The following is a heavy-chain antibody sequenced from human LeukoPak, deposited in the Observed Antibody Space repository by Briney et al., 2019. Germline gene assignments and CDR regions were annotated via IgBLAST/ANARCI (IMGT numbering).Heavy chain of an antibody. CDR2: VRGNSFVGTK. J-gene: IGHJ4*02. V-gene: IGHV3-49*04. CDR3: VRGRLSGLKAGGYYFDY. Sequence: GRSLRLSCTASGFTFRDYVMSWVRQAPGKGLEWVALVRGNSFVGTKEYAASVKGRFIISRDDSKSIAYLQMNSLKTEDTGVYFCVRGRLSGLKAGGYYFDYWGQGSLVTVSS. D-gene: IGHD6-25*01. CDR1: GFTFRDYV.